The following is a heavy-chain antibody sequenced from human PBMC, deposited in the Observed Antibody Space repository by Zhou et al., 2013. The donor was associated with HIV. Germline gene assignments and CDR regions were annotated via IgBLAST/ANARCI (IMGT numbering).Heavy chain of an antibody. CDR2: INPNSGGT. J-gene: IGHJ6*03. Sequence: QVQLVQSGAEVKKPGASVKVSCKASGYTFTGYYMHWVRQAPGQGLEWMGWINPNSGGTNYAQKFQGRVTMTRDTSISTAYMELSRLRSDDTAVYYCARVNIVVVPAAIRYYYYYMDVWGKGTTVTVSS. V-gene: IGHV1-2*02. CDR1: GYTFTGYY. CDR3: ARVNIVVVPAAIRYYYYYMDV. D-gene: IGHD2-2*02.